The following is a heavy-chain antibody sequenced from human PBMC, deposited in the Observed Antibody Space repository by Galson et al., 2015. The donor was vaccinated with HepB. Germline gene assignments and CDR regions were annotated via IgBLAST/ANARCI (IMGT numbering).Heavy chain of an antibody. V-gene: IGHV4-39*01. CDR1: GGSISSSSYY. Sequence: SETLSLTCTVSGGSISSSSYYWGWIRQPPGKGLEWIGSIYYRGSTYYNPSLKSRVTISVDTSKNQFSLKLSSVTAADTAVYYCASCTKSGSSCPFDYWGQGTLVTVSS. D-gene: IGHD2-2*01. CDR2: IYYRGST. CDR3: ASCTKSGSSCPFDY. J-gene: IGHJ4*02.